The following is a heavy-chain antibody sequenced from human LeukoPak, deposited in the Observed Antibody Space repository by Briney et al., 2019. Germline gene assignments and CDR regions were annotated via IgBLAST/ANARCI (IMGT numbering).Heavy chain of an antibody. Sequence: GGSLRLSCAASGFTFSTYAMSWVRQAPGKGLEWVSAISDDSGRIYYADSVKGRFTISRDNSKNTLYLQMNCLRAEDTAVYYRAKEADSSWPNWGQGTLVTVSS. CDR2: ISDDSGRI. J-gene: IGHJ4*02. D-gene: IGHD6-13*01. CDR3: AKEADSSWPN. CDR1: GFTFSTYA. V-gene: IGHV3-23*01.